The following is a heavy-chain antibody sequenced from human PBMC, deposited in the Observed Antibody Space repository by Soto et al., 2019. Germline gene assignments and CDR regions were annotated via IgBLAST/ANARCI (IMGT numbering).Heavy chain of an antibody. CDR3: ATLLNAGGYFDI. J-gene: IGHJ3*02. CDR2: INPSGGST. V-gene: IGHV1-46*01. Sequence: ASVKVSCKASGYTFTSYYMHWVRQAPGQGLEWMGIINPSGGSTSYAQKFQGRVTMTRDTSTSTVYMELSSLRSEDTAVYYCATLLNAGGYFDIWGQGTMVTVSS. D-gene: IGHD3-16*01. CDR1: GYTFTSYY.